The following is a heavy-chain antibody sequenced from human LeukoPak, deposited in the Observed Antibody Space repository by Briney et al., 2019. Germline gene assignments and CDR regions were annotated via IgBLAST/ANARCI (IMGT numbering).Heavy chain of an antibody. CDR1: GGSISSYY. V-gene: IGHV4-59*01. J-gene: IGHJ4*02. CDR3: ARDGGGSYHFDY. CDR2: IYYSGST. D-gene: IGHD1-26*01. Sequence: SETLSLTCTVSGGSISSYYWSWIRQPPGKGLEWTGYIYYSGSTNYNPSLKSLVTISVDTSKNQFSLKLSSVTAADTAVYYCARDGGGSYHFDYWGQGTLVTVSS.